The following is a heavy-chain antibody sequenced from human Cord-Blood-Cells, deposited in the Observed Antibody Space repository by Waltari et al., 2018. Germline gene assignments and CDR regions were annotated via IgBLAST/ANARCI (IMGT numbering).Heavy chain of an antibody. Sequence: VQSQVQLVQSGAEVKVSCKASGGTFSSYAISWVRQAPGQGLEWMGRIIPILGIANYAQKFQGRVTITADKSTSTAYMELSSLRSEDTAVYYCARDGGRDQLLYSWFDPWGQGTLVTVSS. CDR2: IIPILGIA. CDR1: GGTFSSYA. J-gene: IGHJ5*02. CDR3: ARDGGRDQLLYSWFDP. D-gene: IGHD2-2*01. V-gene: IGHV1-69*04.